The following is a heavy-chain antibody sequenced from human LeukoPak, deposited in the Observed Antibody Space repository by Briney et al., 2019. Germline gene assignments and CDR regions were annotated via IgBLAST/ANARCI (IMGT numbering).Heavy chain of an antibody. CDR1: GGTFSSYA. D-gene: IGHD3-10*01. J-gene: IGHJ3*02. CDR2: ISAYSGNT. CDR3: ARGSGSLRAFDI. Sequence: ASVKVSCKASGGTFSSYAISWVRQAPGQRLEWMGWISAYSGNTNYAQKVQGRVTMTTDTSTSTAYMELRSLRSDDTAVYYCARGSGSLRAFDIWGQGTMVTVSS. V-gene: IGHV1-18*01.